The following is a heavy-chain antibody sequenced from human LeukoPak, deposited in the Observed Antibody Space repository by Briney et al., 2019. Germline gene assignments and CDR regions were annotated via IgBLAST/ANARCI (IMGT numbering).Heavy chain of an antibody. J-gene: IGHJ4*02. CDR1: GGSISSGGYS. CDR2: IYHSGST. CDR3: ARGREYYYDSSGYSNFYYFDY. D-gene: IGHD3-22*01. Sequence: SETLSLTCAVSGGSISSGGYSWSWIRQPPGKGLEWIGYIYHSGSTYYNPSLKSRVTISVDRSKNQFSLKLSSVTAADTAVYYCARGREYYYDSSGYSNFYYFDYWGQGTLVTVSS. V-gene: IGHV4-30-2*01.